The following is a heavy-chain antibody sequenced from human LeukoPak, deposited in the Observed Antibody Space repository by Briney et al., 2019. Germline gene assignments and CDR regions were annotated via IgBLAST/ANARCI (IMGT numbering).Heavy chain of an antibody. CDR1: GDSISSYY. D-gene: IGHD4-11*01. J-gene: IGHJ5*02. V-gene: IGHV4-59*01. CDR3: ARGDAVKGVCWFDP. CDR2: IYYSGNT. Sequence: SETLSLTCTVSGDSISSYYWSWIRQPPGKGLEWIGYIYYSGNTNYNPSLKSRVTISVDTSKNQFSLKLSSVTAADTAVYYCARGDAVKGVCWFDPWGQGTLVTVSS.